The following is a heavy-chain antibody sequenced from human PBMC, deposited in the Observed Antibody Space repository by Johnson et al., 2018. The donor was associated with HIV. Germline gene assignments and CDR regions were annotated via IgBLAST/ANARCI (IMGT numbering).Heavy chain of an antibody. Sequence: VQLVESGGGLVKPGGSLRLSCAASGLTFSHYDMSWIRQAPGKGLEWVSVIYSGGSTQYADFVKGRFSISRDNSKNTLYLQMNSLRAEDTAVYYCARVQWLILDAFDIWGQGTMVTVSS. D-gene: IGHD6-19*01. CDR2: IYSGGST. CDR3: ARVQWLILDAFDI. V-gene: IGHV3-66*01. J-gene: IGHJ3*02. CDR1: GLTFSHYD.